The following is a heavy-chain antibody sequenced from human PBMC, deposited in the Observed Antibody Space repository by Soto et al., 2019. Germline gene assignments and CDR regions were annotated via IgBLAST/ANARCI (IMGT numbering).Heavy chain of an antibody. J-gene: IGHJ3*02. D-gene: IGHD6-19*01. CDR1: GFTFSSYG. Sequence: GGSLRLSCAASGFTFSSYGMHWVRQAPGKGLEWVAVIWYDGSNKYYADSVKGRFTISRDNSKNTLYLQMNSLRAEDTAVYYCARESRGVMAGSVAFDIWGQGTMVTVSS. V-gene: IGHV3-33*01. CDR2: IWYDGSNK. CDR3: ARESRGVMAGSVAFDI.